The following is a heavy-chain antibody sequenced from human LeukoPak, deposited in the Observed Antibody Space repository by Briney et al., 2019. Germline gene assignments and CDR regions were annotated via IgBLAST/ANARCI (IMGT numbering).Heavy chain of an antibody. Sequence: GGSLRLSCAASGFTFSSYTMSWVRQAPGKGLEWVSSISSSSSYISYADSMRGRFTIYRDNAKNSLYLQMNSLRAEDTAVYYCARDKVAAAPGDYWGQGTLVTVSS. CDR3: ARDKVAAAPGDY. D-gene: IGHD2-2*01. CDR2: ISSSSSYI. J-gene: IGHJ4*02. V-gene: IGHV3-21*01. CDR1: GFTFSSYT.